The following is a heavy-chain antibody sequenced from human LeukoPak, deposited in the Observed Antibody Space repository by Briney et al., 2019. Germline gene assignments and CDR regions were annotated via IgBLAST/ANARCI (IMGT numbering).Heavy chain of an antibody. CDR1: GFTFNSYA. V-gene: IGHV3-23*01. D-gene: IGHD5-12*01. Sequence: GGSLRLSCAASGFTFNSYAMSWVRQAPGKGLEWVSAVSGSGTSTYYADSVKGRFSISRDNPKNTLYLQMNSLRAEDTAIYYCARSESRGYSGYDYYAFDIWGQGTMVTVSS. J-gene: IGHJ3*02. CDR2: VSGSGTST. CDR3: ARSESRGYSGYDYYAFDI.